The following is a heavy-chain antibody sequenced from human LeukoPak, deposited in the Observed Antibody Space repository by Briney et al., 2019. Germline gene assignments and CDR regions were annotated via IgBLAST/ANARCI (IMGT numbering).Heavy chain of an antibody. CDR3: ARHGAEVGATAWFDP. J-gene: IGHJ5*02. CDR2: IYSGGST. CDR1: GFTVSSNY. Sequence: PGGSLRLSCAASGFTVSSNYMSWVRQAPGKGLEWVSVIYSGGSTYYADSVKGRFTISRDNSKNTLYLQMNSLRAEDTAVCYCARHGAEVGATAWFDPWGQGTLVTVSS. D-gene: IGHD1-26*01. V-gene: IGHV3-66*04.